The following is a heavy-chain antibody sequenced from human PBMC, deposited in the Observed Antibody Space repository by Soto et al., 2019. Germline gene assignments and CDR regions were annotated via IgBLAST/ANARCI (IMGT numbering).Heavy chain of an antibody. Sequence: GESLKISCKGSGYSFTNYWISWVRQMPGKGLEWMGRIDPSDSYTKHSPSFQGHVTISADKSISTAYLQWSSLKASDTAMYYCARQYCRSTSCYIGWFDPWGQGTLVTVPQ. V-gene: IGHV5-10-1*01. J-gene: IGHJ5*02. D-gene: IGHD2-2*02. CDR1: GYSFTNYW. CDR2: IDPSDSYT. CDR3: ARQYCRSTSCYIGWFDP.